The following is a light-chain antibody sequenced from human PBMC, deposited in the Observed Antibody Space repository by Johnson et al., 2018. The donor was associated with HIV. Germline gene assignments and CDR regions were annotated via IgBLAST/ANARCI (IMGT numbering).Light chain of an antibody. J-gene: IGLJ1*01. Sequence: QSVLTHPPSVSAAPGQKVTISCSGSSSNIGYNYVSWYQQLPGTAPKLLIYDNNKLPSGIPDRFSGSKSGTSATLGITGLQTGDEADYYCGTWDSNLSAYVFGTGTKVTVL. V-gene: IGLV1-51*01. CDR2: DNN. CDR3: GTWDSNLSAYV. CDR1: SSNIGYNY.